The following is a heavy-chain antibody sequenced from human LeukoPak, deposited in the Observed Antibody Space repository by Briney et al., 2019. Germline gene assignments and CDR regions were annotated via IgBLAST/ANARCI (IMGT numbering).Heavy chain of an antibody. CDR3: ARDTMVRELMFDP. V-gene: IGHV1-2*02. Sequence: AAPVKVSCKASGYTFTNYDINWVRQATGQGLEWMGWINPNSGDTNYAQKFQGRVTMTRDTSISTAYMELSGLRSDDTAVYYCARDTMVRELMFDPWGQGTLVTVPS. J-gene: IGHJ5*02. D-gene: IGHD3-10*01. CDR1: GYTFTNYD. CDR2: INPNSGDT.